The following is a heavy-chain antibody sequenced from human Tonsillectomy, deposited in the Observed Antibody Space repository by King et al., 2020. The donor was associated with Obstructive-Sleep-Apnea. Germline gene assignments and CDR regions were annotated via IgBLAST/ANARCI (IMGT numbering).Heavy chain of an antibody. J-gene: IGHJ4*02. CDR1: GGSFSGYY. V-gene: IGHV4-34*01. Sequence: VQLQQWGAGLLKPSETLSLTCAVYGGSFSGYYWSWIRQPPGKGLEWIGEINHSGSTNYNPSLKSRVTISVDTSKNQFSLKLSSVTAADTAVYYCARGLSGGRGYWGQGTLVTVSS. D-gene: IGHD2-15*01. CDR3: ARGLSGGRGY. CDR2: INHSGST.